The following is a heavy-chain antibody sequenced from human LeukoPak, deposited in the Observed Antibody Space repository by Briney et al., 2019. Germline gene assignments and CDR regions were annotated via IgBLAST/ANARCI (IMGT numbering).Heavy chain of an antibody. CDR1: GFTFSNYG. V-gene: IGHV3-30*02. J-gene: IGHJ4*02. CDR3: AREGTIAYYYDSSGYIDY. CDR2: IRYDGSNK. Sequence: GGSLRLSCAASGFTFSNYGMHWVRQAPGKGLEWVAFIRYDGSNKYYADSVKGRFTISRDNSKNTLYLQMNSLRAEDTAVYYCAREGTIAYYYDSSGYIDYWGQGTLVTVSS. D-gene: IGHD3-22*01.